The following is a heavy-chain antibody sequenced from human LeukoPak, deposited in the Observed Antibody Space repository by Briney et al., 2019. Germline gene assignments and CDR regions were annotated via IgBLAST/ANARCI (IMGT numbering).Heavy chain of an antibody. V-gene: IGHV3-23*01. CDR3: AKLGGGTHGYHRY. CDR1: GFTFSSYG. D-gene: IGHD1-14*01. J-gene: IGHJ4*02. Sequence: GSLILSCAASGFTFSSYGMSWVRQAPGKGLEWVSAISGSGGSTYYADSVKGRFTISRDNSKNTLYLQMNSLRAEDTAVYYCAKLGGGTHGYHRYWGQGTLVTVSS. CDR2: ISGSGGST.